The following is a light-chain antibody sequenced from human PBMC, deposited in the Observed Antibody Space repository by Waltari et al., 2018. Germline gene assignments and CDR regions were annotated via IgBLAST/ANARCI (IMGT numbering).Light chain of an antibody. CDR2: EVT. CDR1: RSDIGSYNF. CDR3: YSSAMSAFVV. J-gene: IGLJ3*02. Sequence: QSALTQPASVSGSPGQSIPISCTGTRSDIGSYNFVSWYQHHPGTAPKLILYEVTKRPSGVSDRFSGSKSGNTASLTISGLQAEDDADYYCYSSAMSAFVVFGGGTKLTVL. V-gene: IGLV2-23*02.